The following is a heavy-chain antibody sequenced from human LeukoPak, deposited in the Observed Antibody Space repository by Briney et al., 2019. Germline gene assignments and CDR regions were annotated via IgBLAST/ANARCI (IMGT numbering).Heavy chain of an antibody. D-gene: IGHD2-2*01. CDR1: GFTFSSYA. CDR3: ARDARSCSSTSCYGARGYYYYMDV. CDR2: ISSNGGST. J-gene: IGHJ6*03. V-gene: IGHV3-64*01. Sequence: PGGSLRLSCAASGFTFSSYAMHWVRQAPGKGLEYVSAISSNGGSTYYANSVKGRFTISRDNSKNTLYLQMGSLRAEDMAVYYCARDARSCSSTSCYGARGYYYYMDVWGKGTTVTVSS.